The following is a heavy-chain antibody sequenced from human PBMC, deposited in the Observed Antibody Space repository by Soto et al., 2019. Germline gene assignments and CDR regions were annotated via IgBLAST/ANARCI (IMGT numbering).Heavy chain of an antibody. CDR2: IFYSGST. CDR3: ARVKVGDLFRFNWFFDL. V-gene: IGHV4-30-4*02. J-gene: IGHJ2*01. CDR1: GGSISSGGYY. D-gene: IGHD3-3*01. Sequence: SETLSLTCTVSGGSISSGGYYWSWIRQHPGKGLEWIGYIFYSGSTYYNPSLKPRVTISVDTSKNQFSLKLKSVTETDTAVYYCARVKVGDLFRFNWFFDLWGRGTLVTVSS.